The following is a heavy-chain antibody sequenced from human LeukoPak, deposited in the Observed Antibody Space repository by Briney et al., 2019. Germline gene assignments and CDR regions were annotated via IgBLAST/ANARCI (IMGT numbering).Heavy chain of an antibody. CDR1: GYTFTGYY. D-gene: IGHD2/OR15-2a*01. CDR2: INPNNGDT. V-gene: IGHV1-2*02. CDR3: ARLGGNINSPYGNWFDP. Sequence: ASVKVSCKASGYTFTGYYMHWVRQAPGQGLEWMGWINPNNGDTKYAQKFQGRVTMTRDTSISTAYMELSRLRSDDTAVYYCARLGGNINSPYGNWFDPWGQGALVTVSS. J-gene: IGHJ5*02.